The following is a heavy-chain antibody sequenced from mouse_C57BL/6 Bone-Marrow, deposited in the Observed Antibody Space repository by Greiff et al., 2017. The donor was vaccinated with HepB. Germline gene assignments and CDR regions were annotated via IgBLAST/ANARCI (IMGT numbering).Heavy chain of an antibody. CDR2: IDPSDSYT. V-gene: IGHV1-69*01. D-gene: IGHD1-1*01. J-gene: IGHJ4*01. Sequence: QVQLQQPGAELVMPGASVKLSCKASGYTFTSYWMHWVKQRPGQGLEWIGEIDPSDSYTNYNQKFKGKSTLTVDKSSSTAYMQLSSLTSEDSAVYYCARWGITTVAPYAIDYWGQGTSVTVSS. CDR1: GYTFTSYW. CDR3: ARWGITTVAPYAIDY.